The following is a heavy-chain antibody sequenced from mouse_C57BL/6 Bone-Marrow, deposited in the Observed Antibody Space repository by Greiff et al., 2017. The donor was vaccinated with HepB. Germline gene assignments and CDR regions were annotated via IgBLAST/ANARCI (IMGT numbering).Heavy chain of an antibody. CDR1: GFSLTSYA. CDR3: AREALYYYGSRFYAMDY. D-gene: IGHD1-1*01. CDR2: IWTGGGT. J-gene: IGHJ4*01. Sequence: VKLVESGPGLVAPSQSLSITCTVSGFSLTSYALSWVRQPPGKGLEWLGVIWTGGGTNYNSALKSRLSISKDNSKSQVFLKMNSLQTDDTARYYCAREALYYYGSRFYAMDYWGQGTSVTVSS. V-gene: IGHV2-9-1*01.